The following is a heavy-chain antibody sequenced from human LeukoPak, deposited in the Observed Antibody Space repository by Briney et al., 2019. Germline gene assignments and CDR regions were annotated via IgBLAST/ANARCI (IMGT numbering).Heavy chain of an antibody. CDR3: AKDPYTMVRGVILTGYDY. D-gene: IGHD3-10*01. CDR1: GFTFSSYS. V-gene: IGHV3-23*01. Sequence: GGSLRLSCAASGFTFSSYSMNWVRQAPGKGLEWVSAISGSGGSTYYADSVKGRFTISRDNSKNTLYLQMNSLRAEDTAVYYCAKDPYTMVRGVILTGYDYWGQGTLVTVSS. J-gene: IGHJ4*02. CDR2: ISGSGGST.